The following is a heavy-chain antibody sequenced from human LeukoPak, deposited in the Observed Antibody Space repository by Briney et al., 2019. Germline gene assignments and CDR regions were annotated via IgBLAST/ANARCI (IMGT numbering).Heavy chain of an antibody. J-gene: IGHJ6*03. V-gene: IGHV3-74*01. D-gene: IGHD6-13*01. CDR3: AKPGYSSSWYPPPDYYYYYMDV. CDR1: GFTFSTYW. Sequence: GGSLRLSCAASGFTFSTYWMHWVRQGPGKGLVWVSRITPDGSGSSYADSVRGRFTISRDNAKNTLYLQMNSLRAEDTAVYYCAKPGYSSSWYPPPDYYYYYMDVWGKGTTVTVSS. CDR2: ITPDGSGS.